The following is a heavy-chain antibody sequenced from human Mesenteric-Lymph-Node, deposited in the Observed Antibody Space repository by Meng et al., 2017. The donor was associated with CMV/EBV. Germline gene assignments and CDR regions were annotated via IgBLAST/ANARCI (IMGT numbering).Heavy chain of an antibody. CDR3: ARTSSLQGFDY. V-gene: IGHV4-31*03. CDR1: GGSISSGGYY. D-gene: IGHD3-16*02. CDR2: TYYSGST. Sequence: CTVSGGSISSGGYYWSWIRQHPGKGLEWIAYTYYSGSTYYNPSLKSRLTISVDTSKNQFSLKLSSVTAADTAVYYCARTSSLQGFDYWGQGTLVTVSS. J-gene: IGHJ4*02.